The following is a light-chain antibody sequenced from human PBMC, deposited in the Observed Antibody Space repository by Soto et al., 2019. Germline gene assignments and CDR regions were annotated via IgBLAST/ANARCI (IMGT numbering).Light chain of an antibody. J-gene: IGKJ1*01. CDR1: QSVLYSANNKNC. CDR3: QQYYSTPRT. V-gene: IGKV4-1*01. CDR2: WAS. Sequence: DIVMTQSPDSLAVSLGERATINCKSSQSVLYSANNKNCLAWYQQKPGQPPKLLLYWASTRESGVPDRFSGSGFGTYITLTISSLQAEDVAVYYCQQYYSTPRTFGQGTKVEIK.